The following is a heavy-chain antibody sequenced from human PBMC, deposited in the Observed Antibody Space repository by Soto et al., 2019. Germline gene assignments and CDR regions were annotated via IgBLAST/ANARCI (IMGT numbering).Heavy chain of an antibody. D-gene: IGHD4-17*01. CDR2: ISYDGSNK. J-gene: IGHJ4*02. CDR3: ARDGTVNDFDY. CDR1: GFTFRSYA. V-gene: IGHV3-30-3*01. Sequence: QVQLVESGGGVVQPGRSLRLSCAASGFTFRSYAMHWVRQAPVKGLEWVAVISYDGSNKYYADSVKGRFTISRDNSKNTLYLQMNSLRAEDTAVYYCARDGTVNDFDYWGQGTLVTVSS.